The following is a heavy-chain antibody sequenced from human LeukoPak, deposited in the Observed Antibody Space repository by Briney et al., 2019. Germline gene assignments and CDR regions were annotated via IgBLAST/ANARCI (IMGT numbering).Heavy chain of an antibody. J-gene: IGHJ4*02. CDR1: GFTFSNYA. V-gene: IGHV3-23*01. CDR2: ISGSGDST. Sequence: GGSLRLSCAASGFTFSNYAMAWVRQAPGKGLEWVSAISGSGDSTYYGDSVKGRFTISRDNSKNTLYLQMNSLRAEDTAVYYCAKTRPLDSSSWSHGDYWGQGTLVTVSS. CDR3: AKTRPLDSSSWSHGDY. D-gene: IGHD6-13*01.